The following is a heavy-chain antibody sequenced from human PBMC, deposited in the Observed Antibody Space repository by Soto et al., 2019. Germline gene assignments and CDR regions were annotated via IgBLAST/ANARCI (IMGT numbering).Heavy chain of an antibody. CDR2: MSSSGVTV. CDR3: ARNTISAAGADYYGLDV. D-gene: IGHD6-13*01. Sequence: PGGSLRLSCAGSGFTFSDYYMSWIRQAPGQGLEWVSYMSSSGVTVFYADSVKGRFTISRDNAKNSLYLQMYSLRAEDSAVYYCARNTISAAGADYYGLDVWGKGPRSPSPQ. V-gene: IGHV3-11*01. CDR1: GFTFSDYY. J-gene: IGHJ6*01.